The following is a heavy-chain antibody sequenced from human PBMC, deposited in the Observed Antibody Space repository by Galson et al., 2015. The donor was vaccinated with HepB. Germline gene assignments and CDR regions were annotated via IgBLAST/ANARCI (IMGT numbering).Heavy chain of an antibody. D-gene: IGHD2-15*01. J-gene: IGHJ4*02. CDR1: GGTFSSYA. CDR2: IIPIFGTA. Sequence: SVKVSCKASGGTFSSYAISWVRQAPGQGLEWMGGIIPIFGTANYAQKFQGRVTMTRDTSTSTVYMELSSLRSEDTAVYYCARGGVVVAATLDYWGQGTLVTVSS. CDR3: ARGGVVVAATLDY. V-gene: IGHV1-69*05.